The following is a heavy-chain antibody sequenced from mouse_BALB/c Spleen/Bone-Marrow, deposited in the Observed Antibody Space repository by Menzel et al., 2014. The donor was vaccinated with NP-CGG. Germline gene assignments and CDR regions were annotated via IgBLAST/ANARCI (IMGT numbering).Heavy chain of an antibody. CDR2: INPESNTI. Sequence: EVQLVESGGGLVQPGGSLKLSCAASGFDFSRYWMSWVRQAPGKGLQWIGEINPESNTINYTPSLKDKFIISRDNAKNTLYLQMSKVRSEDTALCCCARLGYYGWFAYWGQGTLVTVSA. V-gene: IGHV4-1*02. J-gene: IGHJ3*01. D-gene: IGHD2-3*01. CDR3: ARLGYYGWFAY. CDR1: GFDFSRYW.